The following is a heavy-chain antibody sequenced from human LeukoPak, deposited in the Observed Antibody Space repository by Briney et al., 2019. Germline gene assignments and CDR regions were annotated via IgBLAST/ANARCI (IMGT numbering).Heavy chain of an antibody. V-gene: IGHV4-39*01. CDR1: GGSISSISYY. J-gene: IGHJ5*02. Sequence: PSETLSLTCTVSGGSISSISYYWGWIRQPPGTGLEWIGSMYHNGSTYYNPYLKSRVTISVDTSKNQFSLKLTSVTAADTAVYYCARHPSGRMWLQQGGWFDPWGQGTLVTVSS. D-gene: IGHD5-24*01. CDR3: ARHPSGRMWLQQGGWFDP. CDR2: MYHNGST.